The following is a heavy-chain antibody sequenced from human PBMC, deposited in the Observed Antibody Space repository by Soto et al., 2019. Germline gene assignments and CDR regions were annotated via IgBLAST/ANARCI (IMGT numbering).Heavy chain of an antibody. J-gene: IGHJ4*02. V-gene: IGHV1-69*02. Sequence: SVKVSCKASGGTFSTYTITWVRQAPGQGPEWMGRIVPIIGIINYAQKFQGRVTISADKFTGTAYMELSSLRSEDTAVYYCARHGLRYFYSSSSGPFDYWGQGTLVTVSS. CDR3: ARHGLRYFYSSSSGPFDY. D-gene: IGHD6-6*01. CDR2: IVPIIGII. CDR1: GGTFSTYT.